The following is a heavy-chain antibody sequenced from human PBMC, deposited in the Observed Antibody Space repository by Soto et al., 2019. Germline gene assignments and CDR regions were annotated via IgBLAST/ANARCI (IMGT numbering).Heavy chain of an antibody. D-gene: IGHD3-9*01. Sequence: EVQQVESGGGLLNPGASLRLSCTASGFAFNTYSMNWVRQAPGKGLEWVSSINEDSTYIYYSDSLRGRITISRDNAKDSLFLQMNSLRPDNTAVYYCVRDPGRYFRSGYMDLWGDGATVTVSS. CDR2: INEDSTYI. V-gene: IGHV3-21*02. CDR1: GFAFNTYS. CDR3: VRDPGRYFRSGYMDL. J-gene: IGHJ6*02.